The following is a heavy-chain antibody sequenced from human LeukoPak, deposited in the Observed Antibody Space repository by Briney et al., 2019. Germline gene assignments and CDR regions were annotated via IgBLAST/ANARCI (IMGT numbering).Heavy chain of an antibody. V-gene: IGHV3-23*01. Sequence: PGGSLRLSCAASGFTFSSSAMSWVRQAPGKGLEWVSSISGSGSGGSTYYADSVKGRFTISRDNSKNTLYLQINSLRAEDTAVYYCAKYSGYEYYYHYYMDVWGKGTTVTISS. CDR3: AKYSGYEYYYHYYMDV. D-gene: IGHD5-12*01. J-gene: IGHJ6*03. CDR2: ISGSGSGGST. CDR1: GFTFSSSA.